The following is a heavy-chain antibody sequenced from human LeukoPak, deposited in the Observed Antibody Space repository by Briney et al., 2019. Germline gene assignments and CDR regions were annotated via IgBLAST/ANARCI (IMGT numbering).Heavy chain of an antibody. CDR1: GGTFSSYA. J-gene: IGHJ3*02. D-gene: IGHD4-11*01. CDR2: IIPIFGTA. Sequence: ASVKVSCKASGGTFSSYAISWVRQAPGQGLEWMGGIIPIFGTANYAQKFQGRVTITTDESTSTAYMELSSLRSEDTAVYYCARDSSTVGAFDIWGQGTMVTVSS. CDR3: ARDSSTVGAFDI. V-gene: IGHV1-69*05.